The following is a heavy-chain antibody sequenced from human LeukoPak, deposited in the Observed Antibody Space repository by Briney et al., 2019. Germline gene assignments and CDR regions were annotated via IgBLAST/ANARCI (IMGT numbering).Heavy chain of an antibody. CDR3: AKRPSAYCSDGGCYFNY. CDR1: GFTFSSYA. CDR2: ISYDGSNK. D-gene: IGHD2-8*01. Sequence: PGGSLRLSCAASGFTFSSYAMHWVRQAPGKGLEWVAVISYDGSNKYYADSVKGRFTISRDNSKNTLYLQMNTLRAEDTAVFYCAKRPSAYCSDGGCYFNYWGQGTLVTVSS. V-gene: IGHV3-30*04. J-gene: IGHJ4*02.